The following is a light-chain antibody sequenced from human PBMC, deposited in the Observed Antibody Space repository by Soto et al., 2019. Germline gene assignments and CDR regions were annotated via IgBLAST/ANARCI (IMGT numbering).Light chain of an antibody. J-gene: IGLJ1*01. V-gene: IGLV2-14*03. Sequence: VLAQRAAGSGSPGQSITISCIGVRTDGDGHDYVSWYQQHPGQAPQLIIYDVYNRPSGVSDRFSGSKSGNTASLIISGLQAEDEADYFCTSYTASSPFYVFGAGTKVTVL. CDR2: DVY. CDR3: TSYTASSPFYV. CDR1: RTDGDGHDY.